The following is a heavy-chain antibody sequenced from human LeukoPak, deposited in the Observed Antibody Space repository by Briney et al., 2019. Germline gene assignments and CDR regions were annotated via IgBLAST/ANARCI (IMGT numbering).Heavy chain of an antibody. Sequence: PGGSLRLSCAASGFTFSSYAMHWVRQAPGKGLEWVAVISYDGSNKYYADSVKGRFTISRDNSKNTLYLQMNSLRAEDTAVYYCASTLTRITIFGVPSSDYYYGMDVWGQGTTVTVSS. V-gene: IGHV3-30*04. CDR1: GFTFSSYA. D-gene: IGHD3-3*01. CDR3: ASTLTRITIFGVPSSDYYYGMDV. J-gene: IGHJ6*02. CDR2: ISYDGSNK.